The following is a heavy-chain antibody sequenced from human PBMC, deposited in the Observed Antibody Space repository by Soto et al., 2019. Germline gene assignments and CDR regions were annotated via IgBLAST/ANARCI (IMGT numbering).Heavy chain of an antibody. D-gene: IGHD3-9*01. Sequence: SETLSLTCTVSGGSISSFYWSWIRQPPGKGLEWIGYIYYFGSTNYNPSLKSRVTMSVDTSKNQFSLKLSSVTAADTAVYYCARHSPDFDWLSQFDYWGQGTLVTVSS. CDR1: GGSISSFY. CDR3: ARHSPDFDWLSQFDY. CDR2: IYYFGST. J-gene: IGHJ4*02. V-gene: IGHV4-59*08.